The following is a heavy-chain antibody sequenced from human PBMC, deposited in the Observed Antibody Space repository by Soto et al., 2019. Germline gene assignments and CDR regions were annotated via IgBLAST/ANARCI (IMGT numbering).Heavy chain of an antibody. Sequence: QVQLVQFGAEVKKPGSSVKVSCKASGGTFSSYAISWVRQAPGQGLEWMGGIIPIFATANYAQKFQGRVMITGDESPSTAYMELSSVRSEDTAVYYCARSVSFRYQLLKRGMDVWGQGTTVTVSS. CDR3: ARSVSFRYQLLKRGMDV. V-gene: IGHV1-69*01. CDR2: IIPIFATA. J-gene: IGHJ6*02. D-gene: IGHD2-2*01. CDR1: GGTFSSYA.